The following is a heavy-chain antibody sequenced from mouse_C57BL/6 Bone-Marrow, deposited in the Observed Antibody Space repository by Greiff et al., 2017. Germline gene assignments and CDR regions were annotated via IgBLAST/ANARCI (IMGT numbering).Heavy chain of an antibody. V-gene: IGHV1-42*01. CDR2: INPSTGGT. CDR3: ARRRDWYCDV. J-gene: IGHJ1*03. CDR1: GYSFTGYY. Sequence: EVQLQQSGPELVKPGASVKISCKASGYSFTGYYMNWVKQSPEKSLEWIGEINPSTGGTTYNQKFKAKATLTVDKSSSTAYMQLKSLTSEDSAVYYCARRRDWYCDVWGTGTTVTVSS.